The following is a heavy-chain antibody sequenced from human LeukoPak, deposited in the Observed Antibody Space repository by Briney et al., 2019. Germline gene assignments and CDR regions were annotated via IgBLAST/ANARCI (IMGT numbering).Heavy chain of an antibody. J-gene: IGHJ4*02. CDR1: GFTFSSYA. CDR3: ACPGAYY. V-gene: IGHV3-64*01. CDR2: ISSNGGST. Sequence: PGGSLSLSCAASGFTFSSYAMHWVRQAPGKGLEYVSAISSNGGSTYYANSVKGRFTISRDNSKNTLYLQMGSLRAEDMAVYYCACPGAYYWGQETLVTVSS.